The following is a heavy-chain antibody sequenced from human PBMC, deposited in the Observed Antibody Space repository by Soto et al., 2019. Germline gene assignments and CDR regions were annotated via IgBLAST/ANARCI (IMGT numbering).Heavy chain of an antibody. V-gene: IGHV1-69*12. J-gene: IGHJ3*02. D-gene: IGHD6-19*01. CDR2: IIPIFGTA. CDR3: ATAVAGTKVAFDI. CDR1: GGTFSSYA. Sequence: QVQLVQSGAEVKKPGSSVKVSCKASGGTFSSYAISWVRQAPGQGLEWMGGIIPIFGTANYETKFQGRVTIAADASTSAAYMELSSLRSEDSAEYYCATAVAGTKVAFDIWGQGTMVTVSS.